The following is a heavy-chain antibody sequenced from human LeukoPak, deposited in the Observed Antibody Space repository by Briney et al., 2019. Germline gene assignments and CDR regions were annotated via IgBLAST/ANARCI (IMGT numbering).Heavy chain of an antibody. D-gene: IGHD4-23*01. J-gene: IGHJ4*02. CDR3: ARGPPDYGGIYSDY. CDR1: GFTFSSYS. CDR2: ISSSSSTI. V-gene: IGHV3-48*02. Sequence: GGSLRLSCAASGFTFSSYSMNWVRQAPGKGLEWVSYISSSSSTIYYADSVKGRFTISRDNAKNSLYLQMNSLRDEDTAVYYCARGPPDYGGIYSDYWGQGTLVTVSS.